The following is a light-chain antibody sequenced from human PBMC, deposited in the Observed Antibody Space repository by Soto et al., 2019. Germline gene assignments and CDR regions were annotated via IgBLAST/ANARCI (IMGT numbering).Light chain of an antibody. Sequence: EIVMTQSPATLSSSPGERATLSCRASQSVRTYLAWYQQKPGQAPRLLLFDASQSATGIPARFSGSGSGTDFTLTISSLQPEDFAVYYCQQRSTWPLTFGEGTEVEIK. J-gene: IGKJ4*01. CDR2: DAS. V-gene: IGKV3-11*01. CDR3: QQRSTWPLT. CDR1: QSVRTY.